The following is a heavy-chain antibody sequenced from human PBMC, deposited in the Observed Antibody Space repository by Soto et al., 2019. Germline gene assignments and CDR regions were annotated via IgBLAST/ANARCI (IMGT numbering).Heavy chain of an antibody. CDR3: TTGGTSRVKDYFYGMDV. V-gene: IGHV3-15*01. J-gene: IGHJ6*02. Sequence: PGGSLRLSCAASGFTFSNAWMSWVGQAPGKGLEWVGRIKSKTDGGTTDYAAPVKGRFTISRDDSKNTLYLQMNSLKTEDTAVYYCTTGGTSRVKDYFYGMDVWGQGTPVTVSS. D-gene: IGHD3-16*01. CDR2: IKSKTDGGTT. CDR1: GFTFSNAW.